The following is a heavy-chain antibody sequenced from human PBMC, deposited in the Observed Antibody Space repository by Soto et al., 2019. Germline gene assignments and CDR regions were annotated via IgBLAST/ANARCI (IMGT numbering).Heavy chain of an antibody. V-gene: IGHV1-2*02. D-gene: IGHD3-3*01. CDR3: AAVRRFEEWSQGFDP. Sequence: ASVKVSCKASGYTFTGYYMHWVRQAPGQGLEWMGWINPNSGGTNYAQKFQGRVTMTRDTPISTAYMELSRLRSDDTAVYYCAAVRRFEEWSQGFDPWGQGTLVTVSS. J-gene: IGHJ5*02. CDR2: INPNSGGT. CDR1: GYTFTGYY.